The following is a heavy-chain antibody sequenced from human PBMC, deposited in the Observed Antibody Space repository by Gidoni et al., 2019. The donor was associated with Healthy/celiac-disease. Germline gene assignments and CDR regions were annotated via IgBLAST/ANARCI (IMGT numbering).Heavy chain of an antibody. CDR1: GGSISSSNW. CDR3: ARSPMGASLKYNWFDP. Sequence: QVQLQESGPGLVKPSGTPSLTCAVSGGSISSSNWWSWVREPPGKGLEWIGEIYHSGSTNYNPSLKSRVTISVDKSKNQFSLKLSSVTAADTAVYYCARSPMGASLKYNWFDPWGQGTLVTVSS. CDR2: IYHSGST. V-gene: IGHV4-4*02. J-gene: IGHJ5*02. D-gene: IGHD3-16*01.